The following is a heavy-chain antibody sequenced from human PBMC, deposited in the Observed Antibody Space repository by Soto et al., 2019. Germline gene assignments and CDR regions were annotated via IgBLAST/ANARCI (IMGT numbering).Heavy chain of an antibody. V-gene: IGHV4-30-2*01. CDR2: IYHSGYT. CDR3: ARDSLTGKWFDP. J-gene: IGHJ5*02. CDR1: GGSISSGGYA. Sequence: QMRLQESGSGLVKPSQTLSLTCAVSGGSISSGGYAWNWIRQPPGKGLEWIGYIYHSGYTSYNPSLTNRVIIAVDKSKNQFSLTLGFVTAADTAVSYCARDSLTGKWFDPWGQGPLVTVSS. D-gene: IGHD3-16*01.